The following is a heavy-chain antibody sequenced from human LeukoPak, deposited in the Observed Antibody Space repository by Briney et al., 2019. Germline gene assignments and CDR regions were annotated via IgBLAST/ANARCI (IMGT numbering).Heavy chain of an antibody. J-gene: IGHJ4*02. D-gene: IGHD3-10*01. CDR2: INHSGST. CDR3: ARWYYYGSGSSQ. V-gene: IGHV4-34*01. Sequence: SETLSLTCAVYGGSFSGYYWSWIRQPPGKGLEWVGEINHSGSTNYNPSLRSRVTISVDTSKNQFSLKLSSVTAADTAVYYCARWYYYGSGSSQWGQGTLVTVSS. CDR1: GGSFSGYY.